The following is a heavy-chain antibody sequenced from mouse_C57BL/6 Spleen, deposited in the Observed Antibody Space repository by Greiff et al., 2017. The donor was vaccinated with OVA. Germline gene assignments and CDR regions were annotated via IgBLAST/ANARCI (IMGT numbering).Heavy chain of an antibody. CDR3: TRRYDYYFDY. J-gene: IGHJ2*01. D-gene: IGHD2-4*01. CDR2: INPSTGGT. Sequence: DVKLVESGPELVKPGASVKISCKASGYSFTGYYMNWVKQSPEKSLEWIGEINPSTGGTTYNQKFKAKATLTVDKSSSTAYMQLKSLTSEDSAVYYCTRRYDYYFDYWGQGTTLTVSS. CDR1: GYSFTGYY. V-gene: IGHV1-42*01.